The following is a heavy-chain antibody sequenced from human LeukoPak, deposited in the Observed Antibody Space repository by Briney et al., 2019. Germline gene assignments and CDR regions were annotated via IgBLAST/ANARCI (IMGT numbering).Heavy chain of an antibody. CDR1: DDSITMYY. V-gene: IGHV4-59*01. Sequence: SETLSLTCTVSDDSITMYYWTWIRQPPGKGLEWIGYINYSGSTNYNPSLKSRVTISVDTSKNQFSVKLSSVTAADTAVYYCARVRRITGTTDFDYWGQGTLVTVSS. J-gene: IGHJ4*02. CDR3: ARVRRITGTTDFDY. D-gene: IGHD1-20*01. CDR2: INYSGST.